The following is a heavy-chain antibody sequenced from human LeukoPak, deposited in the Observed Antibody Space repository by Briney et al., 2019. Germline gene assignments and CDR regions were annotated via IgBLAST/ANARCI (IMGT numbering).Heavy chain of an antibody. CDR2: IYYSGST. Sequence: SETLSLTCTVSGGSTSSYYWSWIRQPPGKGLEWIGYIYYSGSTNYNPSLKGRVTISVDTSKNQFSLKLSSVTAADTAVYYCARAGRLAYCGGDCYSPYYMDVWGKGTTVTISS. J-gene: IGHJ6*03. D-gene: IGHD2-21*02. CDR1: GGSTSSYY. CDR3: ARAGRLAYCGGDCYSPYYMDV. V-gene: IGHV4-59*01.